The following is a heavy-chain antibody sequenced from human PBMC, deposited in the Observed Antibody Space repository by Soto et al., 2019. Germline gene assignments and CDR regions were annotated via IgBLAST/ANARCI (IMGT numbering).Heavy chain of an antibody. V-gene: IGHV1-69*13. J-gene: IGHJ4*02. CDR2: IIPIFGTA. D-gene: IGHD6-19*01. Sequence: SVKVSCRASGGTFSSYAISWVRQAPGQGLEWMGGIIPIFGTANYAQKFQGRVTITADESTSTAYMELSSLRSEDTAVYYCATTSYGAPVDGHFDYCGQGTLVTVSS. CDR1: GGTFSSYA. CDR3: ATTSYGAPVDGHFDY.